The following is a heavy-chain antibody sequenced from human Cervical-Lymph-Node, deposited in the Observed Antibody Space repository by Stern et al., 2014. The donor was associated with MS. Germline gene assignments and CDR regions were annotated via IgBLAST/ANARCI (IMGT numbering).Heavy chain of an antibody. CDR1: GFSFSTYG. J-gene: IGHJ4*02. Sequence: VQLVESGGGVVQPGRSLRLTCAASGFSFSTYGMHWVRQAPGKGLEWVSMISYHGSHKYYADSVKGRFTISRDNSKNTLYLQLNSLRPEDTAVYYCAKAGCEYSSSSKLDYWGQGALVTVSS. CDR2: ISYHGSHK. D-gene: IGHD6-6*01. V-gene: IGHV3-30*18. CDR3: AKAGCEYSSSSKLDY.